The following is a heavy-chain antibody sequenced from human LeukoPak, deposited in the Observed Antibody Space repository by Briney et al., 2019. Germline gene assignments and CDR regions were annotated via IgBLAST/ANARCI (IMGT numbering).Heavy chain of an antibody. CDR2: IYYSGST. CDR3: ARQGPAAAGSSFDY. J-gene: IGHJ4*02. D-gene: IGHD6-13*01. V-gene: IGHV4-39*01. Sequence: SETLSLTCTVSGGSISSSSYYWGWIRQPPGKGLEWIGSIYYSGSTYYNPSLKSRVTISVDTSKNQFSLKLSSVTAADTAVYYCARQGPAAAGSSFDYWGQGTLVTVSS. CDR1: GGSISSSSYY.